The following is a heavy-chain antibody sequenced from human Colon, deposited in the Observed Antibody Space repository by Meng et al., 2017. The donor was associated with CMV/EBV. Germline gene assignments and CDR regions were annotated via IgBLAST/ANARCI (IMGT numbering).Heavy chain of an antibody. Sequence: GESLKISCAASGFTFNVFAINWVRQAPGKGLEWVSSISGGGTTPFYADSVRGRFTISRDNSGNRLYLQMDNLRADDTAIYYCAKGAEYFDFWTAPDWGQGTLVTVSS. CDR2: ISGGGTTP. V-gene: IGHV3-23*01. CDR1: GFTFNVFA. J-gene: IGHJ4*02. D-gene: IGHD3/OR15-3a*01. CDR3: AKGAEYFDFWTAPD.